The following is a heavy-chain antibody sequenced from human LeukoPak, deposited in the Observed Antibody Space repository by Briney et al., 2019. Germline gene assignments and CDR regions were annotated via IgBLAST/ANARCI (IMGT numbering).Heavy chain of an antibody. CDR3: ATFIGES. Sequence: GASVKISCKASGYTFTDHYIHWVQQPPGRGREWVGRVDPESGETLYAEKFQDRVTMTADTSTDTSYMMLNSLRSEDTALFYCATFIGESWGQGTLVIVSS. CDR1: GYTFTDHY. D-gene: IGHD2-21*01. V-gene: IGHV1-69-2*01. CDR2: VDPESGET. J-gene: IGHJ5*02.